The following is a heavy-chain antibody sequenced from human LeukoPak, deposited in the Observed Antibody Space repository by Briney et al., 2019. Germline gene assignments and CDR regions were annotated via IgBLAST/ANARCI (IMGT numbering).Heavy chain of an antibody. D-gene: IGHD2-2*01. CDR1: GASISNSNYY. CDR3: AASLGYCSSTSCEEAYYYYYYGMDV. V-gene: IGHV4-39*07. Sequence: PSETLSLTCTVSGASISNSNYYWGWIRQPPGGGLEWIESFYYSGSTYYNPSLKSRVTISVDKSKNQFSLKLSSVTAADTAVYYCAASLGYCSSTSCEEAYYYYYYGMDVWGQGTTVTVSS. CDR2: FYYSGST. J-gene: IGHJ6*02.